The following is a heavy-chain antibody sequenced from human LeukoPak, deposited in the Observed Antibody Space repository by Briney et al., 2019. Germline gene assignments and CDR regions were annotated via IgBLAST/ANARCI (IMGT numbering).Heavy chain of an antibody. CDR2: IKQDGSEK. J-gene: IGHJ6*03. CDR3: AREMRVYYDSSGYPYYYYYMDV. Sequence: GGSLRLSCAASGFTFSSYWMSWVRQAPGKGLEWVANIKQDGSEKYYVDSVKGRFTISRDNAKNSLYLQMNSLRAEDTAVYYRAREMRVYYDSSGYPYYYYYMDVWGKGTTVTISS. V-gene: IGHV3-7*01. CDR1: GFTFSSYW. D-gene: IGHD3-22*01.